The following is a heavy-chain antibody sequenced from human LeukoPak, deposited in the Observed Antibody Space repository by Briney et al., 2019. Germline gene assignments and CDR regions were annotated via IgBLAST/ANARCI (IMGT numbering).Heavy chain of an antibody. J-gene: IGHJ5*02. CDR3: ARRWASTTGRWFDP. V-gene: IGHV4-30-2*01. Sequence: SETLSLTCTVSGGSISSGGYYWSWIRQPPGKGLEWIGYIYHSGSTYYNPSLKSRVTISVDRSKNQFSLKLSSVTAADTAVYYCARRWASTTGRWFDPWGQGTLVTVSS. D-gene: IGHD4-11*01. CDR2: IYHSGST. CDR1: GGSISSGGYY.